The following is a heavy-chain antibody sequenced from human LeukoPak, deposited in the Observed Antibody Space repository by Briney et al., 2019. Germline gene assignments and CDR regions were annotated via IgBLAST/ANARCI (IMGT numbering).Heavy chain of an antibody. CDR1: GGSISSYY. V-gene: IGHV4-59*01. Sequence: SETLSLTCTVSGGSISSYYWSWIRQPPGKGLEWIGYIYYSGSTNYNPSLKSRVTISVDKSTNQFSLKLSSVTAADTAVYYCAGMVRGVIVTDAFDIWGQGTMVTVSS. D-gene: IGHD3-10*01. CDR2: IYYSGST. CDR3: AGMVRGVIVTDAFDI. J-gene: IGHJ3*02.